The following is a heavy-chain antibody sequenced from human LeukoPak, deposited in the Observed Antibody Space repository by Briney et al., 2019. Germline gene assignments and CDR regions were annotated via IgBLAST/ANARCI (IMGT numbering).Heavy chain of an antibody. V-gene: IGHV4-30-2*01. J-gene: IGHJ4*02. D-gene: IGHD6-13*01. CDR1: GGSISSGGYS. CDR2: IYHSGST. CDR3: ARGGQQLGYFDY. Sequence: KPSETLSLTCAVSGGSISSGGYSWSWIRQPPGKGLEWIGYIYHSGSTYYNPSLKSRVIISVDTSNNQFSLKLNSVTAADTAVYFCARGGQQLGYFDYWGQGNLVTVSS.